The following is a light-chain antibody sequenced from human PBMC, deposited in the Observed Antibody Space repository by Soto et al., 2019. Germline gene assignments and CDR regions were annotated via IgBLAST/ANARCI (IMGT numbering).Light chain of an antibody. CDR2: GVS. Sequence: EMVMTQSPGTLSVSPGERATLSCRASQSVSVNLAWYQQKPGQAPRLLIYGVSTRATGIPARFSGSESGTEFTLTISSLQSEDFAVYYCQQYNDSQFTFGPGTKVDIK. CDR3: QQYNDSQFT. J-gene: IGKJ3*01. V-gene: IGKV3-15*01. CDR1: QSVSVN.